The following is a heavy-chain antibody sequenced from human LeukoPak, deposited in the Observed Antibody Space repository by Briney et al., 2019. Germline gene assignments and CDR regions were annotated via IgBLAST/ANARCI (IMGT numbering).Heavy chain of an antibody. CDR2: IYTSGST. J-gene: IGHJ4*02. CDR3: AQMGIAARIDY. D-gene: IGHD6-6*01. CDR1: GGSISSGSYY. V-gene: IGHV4-61*02. Sequence: SQTLSLTCTVSGGSISSGSYYWSWIRQPAGRGLEWIGRIYTSGSTNYNPSLKSRVTISVDTSKNQFSLKLSSVTAADTAVYYCAQMGIAARIDYWGQGTLVTVSS.